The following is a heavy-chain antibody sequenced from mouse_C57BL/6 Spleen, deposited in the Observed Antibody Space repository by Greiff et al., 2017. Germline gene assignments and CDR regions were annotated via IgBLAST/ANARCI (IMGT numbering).Heavy chain of an antibody. CDR1: GFTFSSYA. V-gene: IGHV5-4*01. Sequence: EVHLVESGGGLVKPGGSLKLSCAASGFTFSSYAMSWVRQTPEKRLEWVATISDGGSYTYYPDNVKGRFTISRDNAKNNLYLQMSHLKSEDTAMYYCARDSDYGSSSDYWGQGTTLTVSS. CDR3: ARDSDYGSSSDY. D-gene: IGHD1-1*01. CDR2: ISDGGSYT. J-gene: IGHJ2*01.